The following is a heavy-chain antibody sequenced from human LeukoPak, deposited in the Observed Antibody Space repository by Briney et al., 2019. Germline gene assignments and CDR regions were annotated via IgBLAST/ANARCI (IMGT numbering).Heavy chain of an antibody. J-gene: IGHJ4*02. CDR3: AKSTGWYRSSWYLTD. Sequence: GGSLRLSCAAPGFTFSSNDMIWVRQVPGKGLEWVSVSSGSGDNTYYADSVKGRFTMSRDISKSTRCLQMNSLRFEDTAAYYCAKSTGWYRSSWYLTDWGQGTLVTVSS. D-gene: IGHD6-13*01. V-gene: IGHV3-23*01. CDR1: GFTFSSND. CDR2: SSGSGDNT.